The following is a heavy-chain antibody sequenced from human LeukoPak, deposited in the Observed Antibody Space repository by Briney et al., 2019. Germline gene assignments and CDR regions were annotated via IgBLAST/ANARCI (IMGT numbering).Heavy chain of an antibody. D-gene: IGHD2-15*01. V-gene: IGHV5-51*01. Sequence: GESLKISCKGSGYSFTSYWIGWVRQMPGKGLEWMGIIYPGDSDTRYSPSFQGQVTISADKSISTAYLQWSSLKASDTAMYYCARRIRHLCSGGSRFLPTTYYFDYWGQGTLVTVSS. CDR2: IYPGDSDT. J-gene: IGHJ4*02. CDR3: ARRIRHLCSGGSRFLPTTYYFDY. CDR1: GYSFTSYW.